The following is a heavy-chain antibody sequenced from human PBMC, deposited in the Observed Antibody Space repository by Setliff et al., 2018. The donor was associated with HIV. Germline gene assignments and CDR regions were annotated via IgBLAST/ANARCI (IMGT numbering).Heavy chain of an antibody. CDR1: GFTFSDSA. V-gene: IGHV3-73*01. Sequence: GGSLRLSCAASGFTFSDSAMHWVRQASGKGLEWVGRIRSKANSYATTYAASVKGRFTISRDNSKSTVYPQMGSLRAEDMAVYYCARVRVAAVAPYFDFWGQGALVTVSS. J-gene: IGHJ4*02. D-gene: IGHD6-13*01. CDR3: ARVRVAAVAPYFDF. CDR2: IRSKANSYAT.